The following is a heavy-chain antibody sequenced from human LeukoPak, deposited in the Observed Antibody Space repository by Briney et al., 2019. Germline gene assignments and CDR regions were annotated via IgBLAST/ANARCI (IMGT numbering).Heavy chain of an antibody. CDR2: ISGSGGRT. CDR1: GFTFSSYA. J-gene: IGHJ4*02. V-gene: IGHV3-23*01. D-gene: IGHD4-17*01. Sequence: WGSLRLSCAASGFTFSSYAMSWVRQAPGKGLEWVSSISGSGGRTHYTDSVKGRFTISRDNSKNTLYLQMNSLRAEDTAVYYCATPPTVTRNYWGQGTLVTVSS. CDR3: ATPPTVTRNY.